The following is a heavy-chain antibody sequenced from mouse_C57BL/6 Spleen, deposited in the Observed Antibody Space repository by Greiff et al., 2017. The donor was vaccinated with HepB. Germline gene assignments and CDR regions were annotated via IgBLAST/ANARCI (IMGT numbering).Heavy chain of an antibody. CDR3: ARSPITTDAMDY. V-gene: IGHV1-61*01. J-gene: IGHJ4*01. Sequence: QVQLQQPGAELVRPGSSVKLSCKASGYTFTSYWMDWVKQRPGQGLEWIGNIYPSDSETHYNQKFKDKATLTVDKSSSTAYMQRSSLTSEDSAVYYCARSPITTDAMDYWGQGTSVTVSS. D-gene: IGHD1-1*01. CDR2: IYPSDSET. CDR1: GYTFTSYW.